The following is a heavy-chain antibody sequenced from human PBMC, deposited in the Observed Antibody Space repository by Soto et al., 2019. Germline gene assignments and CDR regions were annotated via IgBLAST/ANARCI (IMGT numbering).Heavy chain of an antibody. D-gene: IGHD3-22*01. V-gene: IGHV3-48*02. CDR3: ARKINYYDSSGYYESNWFDP. CDR2: ISSSSGTI. J-gene: IGHJ5*02. Sequence: EVQLVESGGGLVQPGGSLRLSCAASGFTFSSYSMNWVRQAPGKGLEWVSYISSSSGTIYYADSVKGRFTISRDNAKNSLYLQMNSLRDEDTAVYYCARKINYYDSSGYYESNWFDPWGQGTLVTVSS. CDR1: GFTFSSYS.